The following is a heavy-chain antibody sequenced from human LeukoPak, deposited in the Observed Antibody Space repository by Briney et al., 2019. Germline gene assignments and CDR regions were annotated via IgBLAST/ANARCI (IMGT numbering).Heavy chain of an antibody. J-gene: IGHJ4*02. CDR3: VGYSYGRETFDY. Sequence: SETLSLTCTVSSGSIRSSSYYWGWIRQPPGKGLEWIGSIYYSGSTYYNPSLKSRVTISVDTSKNQFSLKLSSVTAADTAVYYCVGYSYGRETFDYWGQGTLVTVSS. V-gene: IGHV4-39*01. D-gene: IGHD5-18*01. CDR1: SGSIRSSSYY. CDR2: IYYSGST.